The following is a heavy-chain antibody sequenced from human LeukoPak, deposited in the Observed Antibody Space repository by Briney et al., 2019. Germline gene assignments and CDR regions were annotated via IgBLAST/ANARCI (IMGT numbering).Heavy chain of an antibody. J-gene: IGHJ3*01. CDR1: GFTFSDSA. Sequence: GGSLRLSCAASGFTFSDSAMSWVRQAPGKGLEWVSLIIFSGGSTYYADSVKGRFTISRDNSKDTLYLQMNSLRAEDTATYYCARDIQLSTWGLGTMVTVSS. CDR3: ARDIQLST. D-gene: IGHD5-24*01. V-gene: IGHV3-23*01. CDR2: IIFSGGST.